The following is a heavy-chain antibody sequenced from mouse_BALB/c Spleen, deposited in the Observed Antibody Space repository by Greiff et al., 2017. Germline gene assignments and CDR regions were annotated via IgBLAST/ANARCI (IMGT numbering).Heavy chain of an antibody. Sequence: EVQLVESGGGLVQPGGSRKLSCAASGFTFSSFGMHWVRQAPEKGLEWVAYISSGSSTIYYADTVKGRFTISRDNPKNTLFLQMTSLRSEDTAMYYCARSVYDGYYVLDYWGQGTTLTVSS. CDR3: ARSVYDGYYVLDY. V-gene: IGHV5-17*02. CDR1: GFTFSSFG. D-gene: IGHD2-3*01. J-gene: IGHJ2*01. CDR2: ISSGSSTI.